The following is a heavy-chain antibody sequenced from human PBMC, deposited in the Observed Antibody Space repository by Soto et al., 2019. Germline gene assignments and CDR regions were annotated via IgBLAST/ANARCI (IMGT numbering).Heavy chain of an antibody. CDR1: GYTFTSYD. J-gene: IGHJ6*03. CDR2: MNPNSGNT. D-gene: IGHD3-3*01. Sequence: QVQLVQSGAEVKKPGASVKVSCKASGYTFTSYDINWVRQATGQGLEWMGWMNPNSGNTGYAQKFQGRVTMTRNTSISTAYMVPSSLRSEDTAVYYCARGSPYYDFWSGYYGAYYYYYMDVWGKGTTVTVSS. CDR3: ARGSPYYDFWSGYYGAYYYYYMDV. V-gene: IGHV1-8*01.